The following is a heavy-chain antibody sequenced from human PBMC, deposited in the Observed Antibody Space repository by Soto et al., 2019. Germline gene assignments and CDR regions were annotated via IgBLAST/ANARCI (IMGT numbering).Heavy chain of an antibody. Sequence: SETLSLTCTVSGCSISSGDYYWSWIRQPPGKVLEWIGYIYYSGSTYYNPSLKSRVTISVDTSKNQFSLKLSSVTAADTAVYYCARLCFSRYYYDSSGSITAAFDIWGQGTMVT. CDR2: IYYSGST. CDR3: ARLCFSRYYYDSSGSITAAFDI. V-gene: IGHV4-30-4*01. J-gene: IGHJ3*02. CDR1: GCSISSGDYY. D-gene: IGHD3-22*01.